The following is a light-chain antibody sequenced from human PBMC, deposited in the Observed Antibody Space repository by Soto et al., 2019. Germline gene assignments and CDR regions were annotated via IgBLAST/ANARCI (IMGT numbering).Light chain of an antibody. Sequence: DLQMTQSPSTLSASVGDRVTITCRASQSCRNSLAWYQQKAGKAPTLLIYDASTLQSGVPSRFSGSGSGTEFSLPLRSLQPEDFATYYCLCYITYPWTFGQGTKVEIK. J-gene: IGKJ1*01. CDR1: QSCRNS. V-gene: IGKV1-5*01. CDR2: DAS. CDR3: LCYITYPWT.